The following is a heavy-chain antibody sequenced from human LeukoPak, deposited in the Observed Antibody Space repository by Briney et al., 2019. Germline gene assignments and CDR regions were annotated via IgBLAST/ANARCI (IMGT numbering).Heavy chain of an antibody. CDR1: GGSFSGYY. D-gene: IGHD1-14*01. J-gene: IGHJ6*02. CDR2: INHSGST. Sequence: SETLSLTCAVYGGSFSGYYWSWIRQPPGKGLEWIGEINHSGSTSYNPSLKSRVTISVDTSKNQFSLKLSSVTAADTAVYYCARGKSNRQTYYYYYYGMDVWGQGTTVTVSS. CDR3: ARGKSNRQTYYYYYYGMDV. V-gene: IGHV4-34*01.